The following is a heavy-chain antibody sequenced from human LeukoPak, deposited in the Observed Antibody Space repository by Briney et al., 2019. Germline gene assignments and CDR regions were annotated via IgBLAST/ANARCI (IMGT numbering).Heavy chain of an antibody. CDR3: AKGDQPLLYGGAFDS. D-gene: IGHD2-2*02. Sequence: GGSLRLPCEVSGFTFNSYVMSWVRRAPGKGLEWVSSFNGRGGYTFYADSVKGRFTLSSDNSKNTLHLQMISLRAEDTAVYYCAKGDQPLLYGGAFDSWGQGTLVTVSS. V-gene: IGHV3-23*01. J-gene: IGHJ4*02. CDR1: GFTFNSYV. CDR2: FNGRGGYT.